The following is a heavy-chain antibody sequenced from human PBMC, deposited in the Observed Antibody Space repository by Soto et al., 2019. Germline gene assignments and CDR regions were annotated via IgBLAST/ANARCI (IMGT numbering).Heavy chain of an antibody. CDR1: GFTFSSYA. CDR2: ISGSGYST. D-gene: IGHD2-2*01. CDR3: AKGRGYCTSTSCYVGSVY. J-gene: IGHJ4*02. V-gene: IGHV3-23*01. Sequence: EVQLLESGGGLVQPGGSLRLSCAASGFTFSSYAMSWVRQAPGKGLEWVSAISGSGYSTYYADSVKGRFTISRDNSKNTLYLQMNSLRAEDTAVYYCAKGRGYCTSTSCYVGSVYWGQGTLVTVSS.